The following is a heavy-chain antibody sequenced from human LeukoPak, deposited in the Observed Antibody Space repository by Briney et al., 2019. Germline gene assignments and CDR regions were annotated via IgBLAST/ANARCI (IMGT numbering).Heavy chain of an antibody. J-gene: IGHJ6*03. CDR1: GYTFTSYD. D-gene: IGHD3-10*01. V-gene: IGHV1-8*01. CDR3: ARAEYYGSGSDYYYYYYMDV. Sequence: ASVKVSCKASGYTFTSYDINWVRQATGQGLEWMGWMNPNSGNTGYAQKFQGRVTMTRNTSISTAYMELSSLRSEDTAVYYCARAEYYGSGSDYYYYYYMDVWGKGTMVTISS. CDR2: MNPNSGNT.